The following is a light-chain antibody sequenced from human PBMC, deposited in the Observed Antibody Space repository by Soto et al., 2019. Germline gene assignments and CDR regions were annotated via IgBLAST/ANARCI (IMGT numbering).Light chain of an antibody. J-gene: IGKJ1*01. CDR1: QSVSNY. Sequence: DIKMTQSPSSLSASVGDRVTITCRSSQSVSNYLQWYQQKSGHAPKLLVYAASSLHSGVPSRFSGSGSGTEFTLTISSLQPDDFATYYCQQYSTYTPRTFGQGTKVDIK. CDR2: AAS. CDR3: QQYSTYTPRT. V-gene: IGKV1-5*01.